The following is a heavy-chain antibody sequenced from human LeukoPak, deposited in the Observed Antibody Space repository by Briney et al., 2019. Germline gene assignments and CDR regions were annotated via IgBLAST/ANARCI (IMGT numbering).Heavy chain of an antibody. D-gene: IGHD3-10*02. Sequence: GGTLRLSCGAPGFTFSSFGMSWVRQAPGKGLEWVSTISGSGDSTYYADSVKGRFTISRDNVKNSLYLQMNSLRAEDTAVYYCAELGITMIGGVWGKGTTVTISS. CDR3: AELGITMIGGV. V-gene: IGHV3-23*01. CDR2: ISGSGDST. CDR1: GFTFSSFG. J-gene: IGHJ6*04.